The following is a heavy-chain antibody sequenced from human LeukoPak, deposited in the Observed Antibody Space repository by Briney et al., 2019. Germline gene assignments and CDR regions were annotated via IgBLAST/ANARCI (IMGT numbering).Heavy chain of an antibody. J-gene: IGHJ4*02. D-gene: IGHD4-23*01. V-gene: IGHV3-21*01. Sequence: GGSLRLSCAASGFTFSSYSMNWVRQAPGKGLEWVSSISSSSSYIYYADSVKGRFTISRDNAKNSLYLQMNSLRAEDTAVYYCASPGSAGGRWDFDYWGQGTLVTVSS. CDR1: GFTFSSYS. CDR2: ISSSSSYI. CDR3: ASPGSAGGRWDFDY.